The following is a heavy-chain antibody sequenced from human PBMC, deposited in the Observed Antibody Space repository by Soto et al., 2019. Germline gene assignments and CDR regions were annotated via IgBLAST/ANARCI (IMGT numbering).Heavy chain of an antibody. CDR2: IDPSDSYT. CDR3: ASDLYSGDYYGMDV. Sequence: PGESLKISCKGSGYSFTSYWISWVRQMPGKGLEWMGRIDPSDSYTNYSPSFQGHVTISADKSISTAYLQRSGLKASDTAMYYCASDLYSGDYYGMDVWGQGTTVTVSS. J-gene: IGHJ6*02. D-gene: IGHD1-26*01. V-gene: IGHV5-10-1*01. CDR1: GYSFTSYW.